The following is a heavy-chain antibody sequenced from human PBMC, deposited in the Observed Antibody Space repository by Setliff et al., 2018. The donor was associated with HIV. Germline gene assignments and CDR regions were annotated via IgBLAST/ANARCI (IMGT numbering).Heavy chain of an antibody. CDR2: INAGTGDI. CDR1: GYAFVTYA. Sequence: ASVKVSCKGSGYAFVTYAMHWVRQAPGQRLEWMGWINAGTGDIEYSQKFQGRVTITRDRSANTVYMELIRLTSADTAVYYCARGPDVRTGGSDFDIWGQGTTVTVSS. CDR3: ARGPDVRTGGSDFDI. J-gene: IGHJ3*02. V-gene: IGHV1-3*01. D-gene: IGHD2-21*02.